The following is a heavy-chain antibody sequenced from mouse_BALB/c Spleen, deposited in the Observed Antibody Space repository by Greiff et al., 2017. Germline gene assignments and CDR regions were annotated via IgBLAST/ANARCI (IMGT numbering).Heavy chain of an antibody. J-gene: IGHJ1*01. CDR3: AKLYGNYVYWYFDV. Sequence: EVQLVESGGGLVQPGGSLKLSCAASGFTFSSYTMSWVRQTPEKRLEWVAYIRNGGGSTYYPDTVKGRFTISRDNAKNTLYLQMSSLKSEDTAMYYCAKLYGNYVYWYFDVWGAGTTVSVSS. D-gene: IGHD2-1*01. V-gene: IGHV5-12-2*01. CDR2: IRNGGGST. CDR1: GFTFSSYT.